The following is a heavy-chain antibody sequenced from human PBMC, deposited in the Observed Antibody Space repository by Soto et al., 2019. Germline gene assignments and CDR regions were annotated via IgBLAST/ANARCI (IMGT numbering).Heavy chain of an antibody. CDR2: ISGSGDRT. D-gene: IGHD5-12*01. Sequence: ESVGGLVQPGGSLRLSCAASGFTFSSYAMGWVREAPGKGLEWVSAISGSGDRTYYADSVKGRFTFSRDNSKNTLFLQMNSLRAEDTAIYYCAKRPNIVTTRFCDYCGQGTLVTVSS. V-gene: IGHV3-23*01. CDR3: AKRPNIVTTRFCDY. J-gene: IGHJ4*02. CDR1: GFTFSSYA.